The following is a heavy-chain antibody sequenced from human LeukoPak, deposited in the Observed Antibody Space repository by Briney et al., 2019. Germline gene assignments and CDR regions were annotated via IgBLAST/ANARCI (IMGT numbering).Heavy chain of an antibody. Sequence: PGRSLRLSCAASGFTFSNYGMHWVRQAPGKGLEWVAVIWYDGINKYYADSVKGRFTISRDNSKNTLYLQMNSLRAEDTAVYYCARSGFGESAGWFDPWGQGTLVTVSS. CDR1: GFTFSNYG. J-gene: IGHJ5*02. V-gene: IGHV3-30*19. CDR2: IWYDGINK. CDR3: ARSGFGESAGWFDP. D-gene: IGHD3-10*01.